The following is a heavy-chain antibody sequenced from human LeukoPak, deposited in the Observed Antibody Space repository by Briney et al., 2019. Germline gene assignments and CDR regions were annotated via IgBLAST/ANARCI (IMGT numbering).Heavy chain of an antibody. CDR2: ISSSSTI. D-gene: IGHD3-22*01. J-gene: IGHJ4*02. V-gene: IGHV3-48*01. CDR1: GFTFSSYS. Sequence: GGSLRLSCAASGFTFSSYSMNWVRQAPGKGLEWVSYISSSSTIYYADSVKGRFTISRDNAKNSLYLQMNSLRAEGTAVYYCARAIYYYDSSGRRTYYFDYWGQGTLVTVSS. CDR3: ARAIYYYDSSGRRTYYFDY.